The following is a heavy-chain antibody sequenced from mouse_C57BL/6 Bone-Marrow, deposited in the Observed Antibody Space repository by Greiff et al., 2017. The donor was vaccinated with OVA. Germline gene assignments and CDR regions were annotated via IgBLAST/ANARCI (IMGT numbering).Heavy chain of an antibody. D-gene: IGHD3-2*02. Sequence: QVQLKESGAELVKPGASVKMSCKASGYTFTSYWITWVKQRPGQGLEWIGDIYPGSGSTNYNEKFKSKATLTVDTSSSTAYMQLSSLTSEDSAVYYCACDQQLRPFDYWGQGTTLTVSS. CDR3: ACDQQLRPFDY. V-gene: IGHV1-55*01. CDR2: IYPGSGST. J-gene: IGHJ2*01. CDR1: GYTFTSYW.